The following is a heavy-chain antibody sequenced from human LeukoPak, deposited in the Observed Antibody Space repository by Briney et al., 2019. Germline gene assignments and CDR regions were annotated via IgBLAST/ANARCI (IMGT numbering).Heavy chain of an antibody. J-gene: IGHJ4*02. CDR3: ARERGVYSSSSLGGFDY. V-gene: IGHV4-59*01. D-gene: IGHD6-6*01. CDR1: DDSISDYY. Sequence: SETLSLTCTVSDDSISDYYRGWIRQPPGKGLEWIGYIYYSGSTNYNPSLKSRVTISVDTSKNQFSLKLSSVTAADTAVYYCARERGVYSSSSLGGFDYWGQGTLVTVSS. CDR2: IYYSGST.